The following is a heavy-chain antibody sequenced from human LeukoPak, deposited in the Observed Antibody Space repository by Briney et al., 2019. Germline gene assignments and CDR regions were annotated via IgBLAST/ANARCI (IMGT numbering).Heavy chain of an antibody. CDR2: ISSSSSTI. CDR3: ARDQWTVRVPYYYGMDV. D-gene: IGHD2-8*01. J-gene: IGHJ6*02. Sequence: PGGSLRLSCAASGFTFSAYSIHWVRQAPGKGLEWVSYISSSSSTIYYADSVKGRFTISRDNAKNSLYLQMNSLRDEDTAVYYCARDQWTVRVPYYYGMDVWGQGTTVTVSS. V-gene: IGHV3-48*02. CDR1: GFTFSAYS.